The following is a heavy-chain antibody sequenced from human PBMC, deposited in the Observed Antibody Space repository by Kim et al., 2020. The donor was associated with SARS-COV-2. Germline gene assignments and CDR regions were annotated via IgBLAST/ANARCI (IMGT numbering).Heavy chain of an antibody. D-gene: IGHD3-10*01. CDR1: GYSFTSYW. CDR3: ARVPLENYYGSGSYYNTPYYYYGMDV. CDR2: IYPGDSDT. J-gene: IGHJ6*02. Sequence: GESLKISCKGSGYSFTSYWIGWVRQMPGKGLEWMGIIYPGDSDTRYSPSFQGQVTISADKSISTAYLQWSSLKASDTAMYYCARVPLENYYGSGSYYNTPYYYYGMDVWGQGTTVTVSS. V-gene: IGHV5-51*01.